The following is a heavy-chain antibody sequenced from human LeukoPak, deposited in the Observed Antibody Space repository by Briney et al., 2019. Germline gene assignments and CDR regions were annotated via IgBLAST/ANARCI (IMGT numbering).Heavy chain of an antibody. CDR2: INPSGGST. CDR1: RYTFTSYY. CDR3: ARDRGSGYGSYGLDY. V-gene: IGHV1-46*01. J-gene: IGHJ4*02. D-gene: IGHD3-10*01. Sequence: AAVKVSCKASRYTFTSYYMHWVRQAPGQGLEWMGIINPSGGSTSYAQKFQGRVTMTRDTSTSTVYMELSSLRSEDTAVYYCARDRGSGYGSYGLDYWGQGTLVTAST.